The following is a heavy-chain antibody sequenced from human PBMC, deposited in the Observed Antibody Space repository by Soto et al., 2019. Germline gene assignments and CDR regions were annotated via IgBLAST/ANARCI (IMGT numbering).Heavy chain of an antibody. J-gene: IGHJ4*02. CDR3: AKDSPSYTTSPFYFDS. Sequence: GGSLRLSCAAFGFDFNKYSMTWVRQAPGKGLQWVSSITSNGDSTYYADSVKGRFTTSRDNSKNTLYLQMNSLRADDTAVFYCAKDSPSYTTSPFYFDSWGQGTLVTVSS. V-gene: IGHV3-23*01. D-gene: IGHD2-2*02. CDR1: GFDFNKYS. CDR2: ITSNGDST.